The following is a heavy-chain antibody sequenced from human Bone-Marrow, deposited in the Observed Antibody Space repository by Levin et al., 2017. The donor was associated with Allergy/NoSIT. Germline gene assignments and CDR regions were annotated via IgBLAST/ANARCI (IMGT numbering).Heavy chain of an antibody. CDR2: IKSKTDGGTT. CDR1: GFTFNNAW. CDR3: THSLQDSSGWYGAFDY. V-gene: IGHV3-15*01. Sequence: LSLTCAASGFTFNNAWMCWVRQAPGKGLEWVGRIKSKTDGGTTDYAAPVKGRFTISRDESKDTLYLQLNSLKTEDTAVYYCTHSLQDSSGWYGAFDYWGQGTLVTVSS. J-gene: IGHJ4*02. D-gene: IGHD6-19*01.